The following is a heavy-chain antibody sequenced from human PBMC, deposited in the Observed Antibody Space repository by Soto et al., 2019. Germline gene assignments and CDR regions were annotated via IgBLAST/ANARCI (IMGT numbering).Heavy chain of an antibody. Sequence: GASVKVSCKVSGYILTELNIHWVRQAPGKGLEWMGGFDPEDDETVYAQNFQGRVTMTEDTSTDTAYMELSSLRSEDTAVYYCATVTAYDTNGYNFDYWGQGTLVTVSS. CDR3: ATVTAYDTNGYNFDY. D-gene: IGHD3-22*01. CDR1: GYILTELN. V-gene: IGHV1-24*01. J-gene: IGHJ4*02. CDR2: FDPEDDET.